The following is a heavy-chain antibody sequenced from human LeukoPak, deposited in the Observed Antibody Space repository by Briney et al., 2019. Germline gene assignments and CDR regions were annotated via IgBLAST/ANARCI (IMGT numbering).Heavy chain of an antibody. CDR1: GFTFSRYA. V-gene: IGHV3-30-3*01. D-gene: IGHD3-10*01. CDR3: ARVAYGSANDY. J-gene: IGHJ4*02. CDR2: ISYDGSNK. Sequence: GGSLRLSCAASGFTFSRYAMHWVRQAPGKGLEWMAVISYDGSNKYYGDSVKGRFTISRDNAKNTLYLQMNSLRAEDTAVYYCARVAYGSANDYWGQGTLVTVSS.